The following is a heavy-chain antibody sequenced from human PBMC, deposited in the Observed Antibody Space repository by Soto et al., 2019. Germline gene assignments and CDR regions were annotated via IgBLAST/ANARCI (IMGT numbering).Heavy chain of an antibody. CDR2: IYPGDSDT. CDR3: AKVDYYYYGMDV. CDR1: GYSVTNYW. D-gene: IGHD2-15*01. Sequence: GESMKISWEGSGYSVTNYWIAWVRQMPGKGLEWMGVIYPGDSDTRYSPSFQGQVTISADKSISTAYLQWSSLKASDTAMYYCAKVDYYYYGMDVWGQGTTVTVSS. J-gene: IGHJ6*02. V-gene: IGHV5-51*01.